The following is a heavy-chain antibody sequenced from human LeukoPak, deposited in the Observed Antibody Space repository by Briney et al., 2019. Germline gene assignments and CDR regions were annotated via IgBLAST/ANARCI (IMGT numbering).Heavy chain of an antibody. CDR3: ARDSLRAPENKTWAGRVTENSFDP. CDR1: GYTLTELS. CDR2: FDPEDGET. J-gene: IGHJ5*02. Sequence: ASVKVSCKVSGYTLTELSMHWVRQAPGKGLEWMGGFDPEDGETIYAQKFQGRVTMTEDTSTDTAYMELSRLRSDDTAVYYCARDSLRAPENKTWAGRVTENSFDPWGQGTLVTVSS. D-gene: IGHD2-21*02. V-gene: IGHV1-24*01.